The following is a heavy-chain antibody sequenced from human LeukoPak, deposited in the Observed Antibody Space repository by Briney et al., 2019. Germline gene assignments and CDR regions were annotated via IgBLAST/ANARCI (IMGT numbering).Heavy chain of an antibody. CDR3: ASEPINYYDSSGSIDY. J-gene: IGHJ4*02. Sequence: SEALSLTXTVSGGSISSYYWSWIRQPAGKGLEWIGRIYTSGSTNYNPSLKSRVTMSVDTSKNQFSLKLSSVTAADTAVYYCASEPINYYDSSGSIDYWGQGTLVTVSS. CDR2: IYTSGST. CDR1: GGSISSYY. D-gene: IGHD3-22*01. V-gene: IGHV4-4*07.